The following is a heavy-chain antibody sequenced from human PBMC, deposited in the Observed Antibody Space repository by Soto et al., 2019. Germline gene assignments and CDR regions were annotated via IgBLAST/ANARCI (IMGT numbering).Heavy chain of an antibody. J-gene: IGHJ4*01. CDR2: VYWTGST. V-gene: IGHV4-39*01. D-gene: IGHD2-21*01. CDR3: VRSHSTYGHINDY. Sequence: SETLSLTCSVSGDSITTNGYYWCWIRQPPGKGLQWIGNVYWTGSTFSHPSLTSRVFISVDTSKNEFSLRLTSVTAADTAVYYCVRSHSTYGHINDYWGPGTLLTVS. CDR1: GDSITTNGYY.